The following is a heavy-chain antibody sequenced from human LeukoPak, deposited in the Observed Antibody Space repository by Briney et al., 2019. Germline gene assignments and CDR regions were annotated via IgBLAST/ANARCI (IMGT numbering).Heavy chain of an antibody. J-gene: IGHJ4*02. Sequence: ASVKVSCKASGYTFTSYYMHWARQAPGQGLEWMGIINPSGGSTSYAQKFQGRVTMTRDMSTSTVYMELSSLRSEDTAVYYCAGTYYYDSSGYYHYSLWGQGTLVTVSS. D-gene: IGHD3-22*01. V-gene: IGHV1-46*01. CDR2: INPSGGST. CDR3: AGTYYYDSSGYYHYSL. CDR1: GYTFTSYY.